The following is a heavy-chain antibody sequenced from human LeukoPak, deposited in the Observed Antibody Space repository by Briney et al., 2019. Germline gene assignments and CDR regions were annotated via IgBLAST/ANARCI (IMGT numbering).Heavy chain of an antibody. Sequence: GRSLRLSCAASGFTFDDYAMHWVRQVPGKGLEWVSGISWNSGSIGYADSVKGRFTISRDNAKNSLFLQMNSLGVEDTAVYYCARDRGYSTFDYWGQGTLVTVSS. CDR3: ARDRGYSTFDY. CDR2: ISWNSGSI. CDR1: GFTFDDYA. J-gene: IGHJ4*02. D-gene: IGHD4-23*01. V-gene: IGHV3-9*01.